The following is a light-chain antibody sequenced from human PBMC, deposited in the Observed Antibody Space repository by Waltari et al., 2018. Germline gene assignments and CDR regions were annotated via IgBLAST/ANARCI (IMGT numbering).Light chain of an antibody. J-gene: IGLJ2*01. CDR3: SSYTSSNAFVV. Sequence: QSVLAQTACVSGRLRQAITTPCPGTSTDIGAYDFVSWYQHNPGNAPKVLISEVNTRPSGVSSRLSGCKSGNTASLTISGLRPEDEADYYCSSYTSSNAFVVFGGGTKLTVL. V-gene: IGLV2-14*01. CDR2: EVN. CDR1: STDIGAYDF.